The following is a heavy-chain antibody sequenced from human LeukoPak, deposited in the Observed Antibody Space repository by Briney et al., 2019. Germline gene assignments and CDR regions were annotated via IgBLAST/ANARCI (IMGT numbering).Heavy chain of an antibody. CDR3: ATLPRDTAMVEYYFDY. V-gene: IGHV3-20*04. Sequence: GGSLRLSCAASGFTFDDYGMSWVRQAPGKGLEWVSGINWNGGSTGYADSVKGRFTISRDNAKNSLYLQMNSLRAEDTALYYCATLPRDTAMVEYYFDYWGQGTLVTVSS. CDR2: INWNGGST. J-gene: IGHJ4*02. D-gene: IGHD5-18*01. CDR1: GFTFDDYG.